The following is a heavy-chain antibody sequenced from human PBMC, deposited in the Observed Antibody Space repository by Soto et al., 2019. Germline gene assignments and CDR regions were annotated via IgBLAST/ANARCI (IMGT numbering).Heavy chain of an antibody. CDR1: GFTFRNYD. CDR2: ISAAGDP. Sequence: EVQLVESGGGLVQPGGSLRLSCEASGFTFRNYDMHWVRQGTGKGLEWVSGISAAGDPDYADSVEGRFTISRENAQNSFVLQMNSLRVVDTAVYYCARTYRDFYGLDVWGEGTTVIVSS. D-gene: IGHD4-4*01. CDR3: ARTYRDFYGLDV. V-gene: IGHV3-13*05. J-gene: IGHJ6*04.